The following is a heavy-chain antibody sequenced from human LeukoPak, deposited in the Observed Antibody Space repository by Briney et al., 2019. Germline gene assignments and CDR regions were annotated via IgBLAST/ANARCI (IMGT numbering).Heavy chain of an antibody. Sequence: PSETLSLTCTVSGGSISSYYWSWIRPPPGKGLEWIGYIYYSGSTNYNPSLKSRVTISVDTSKNQFSLKLSSVTAADTAVYYCARSMAMRLDAFDIWGQGTMVTVSS. V-gene: IGHV4-59*08. CDR3: ARSMAMRLDAFDI. CDR1: GGSISSYY. D-gene: IGHD2-2*01. CDR2: IYYSGST. J-gene: IGHJ3*02.